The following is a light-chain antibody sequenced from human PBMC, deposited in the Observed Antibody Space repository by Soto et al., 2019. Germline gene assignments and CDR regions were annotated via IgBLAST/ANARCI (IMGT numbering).Light chain of an antibody. CDR1: VLAKKY. J-gene: IGLJ2*01. CDR3: YSAADNNQGV. Sequence: SYELTQPSSVSVPPGQTARITCSGDVLAKKYARWFQQKPGQAPVLVIYKDSERPSGIPERFSGSSSGTTVTLTISGAQVEDEADYYCYSAADNNQGVFGGGTKLTVL. V-gene: IGLV3-27*01. CDR2: KDS.